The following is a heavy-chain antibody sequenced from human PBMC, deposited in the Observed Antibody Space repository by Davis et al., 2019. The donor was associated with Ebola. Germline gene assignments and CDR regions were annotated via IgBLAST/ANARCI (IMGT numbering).Heavy chain of an antibody. Sequence: GGSLRLSCAASGFTFSSYGMHWVRQAPGKGLEWVAVISYDGSNKYYADSVKGRFTISRDNSKNTLYLQMNSLRAEDTAVYYCARGPSTVNFDYWGQGTLVTVSS. V-gene: IGHV3-30*03. CDR1: GFTFSSYG. J-gene: IGHJ4*02. CDR3: ARGPSTVNFDY. CDR2: ISYDGSNK. D-gene: IGHD4-17*01.